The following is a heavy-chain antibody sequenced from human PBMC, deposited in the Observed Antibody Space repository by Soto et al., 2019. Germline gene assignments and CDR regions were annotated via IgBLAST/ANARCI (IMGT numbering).Heavy chain of an antibody. J-gene: IGHJ6*03. CDR1: GFTFSDYY. CDR2: ISSSGSTI. V-gene: IGHV3-11*01. CDR3: ARERGYSGYDPPGVYYYYYMDV. Sequence: PGGSLRLSCAASGFTFSDYYMSWIRQAPGKGLEWVSYISSSGSTIYYADSVKGRFTISRDNAKNSLYLQMNSLRAEDTAVYYCARERGYSGYDPPGVYYYYYMDVWGKGTTVTVSS. D-gene: IGHD5-12*01.